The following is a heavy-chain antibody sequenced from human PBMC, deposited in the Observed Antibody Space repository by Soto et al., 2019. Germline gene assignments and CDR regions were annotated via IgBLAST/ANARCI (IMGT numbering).Heavy chain of an antibody. D-gene: IGHD3-22*01. CDR2: INPSGGIT. J-gene: IGHJ6*02. Sequence: ASVKVSCKASGYTLTSYYLHWVRQAPGQGPEWMGIINPSGGITNDAQKFQDRVTMTSDTSTSTVYMELSSLRSEDTAVYYCARGIITTRHYSHYAMDVWGQAISVTVSS. CDR1: GYTLTSYY. CDR3: ARGIITTRHYSHYAMDV. V-gene: IGHV1-46*01.